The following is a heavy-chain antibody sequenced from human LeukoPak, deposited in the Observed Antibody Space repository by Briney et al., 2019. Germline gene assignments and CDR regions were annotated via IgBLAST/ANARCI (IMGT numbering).Heavy chain of an antibody. CDR1: GGSISSYY. CDR3: AREVVAVAGSYFDS. V-gene: IGHV4-59*01. Sequence: PSETLSLTCTVSGGSISSYYWTWIRQPPGKGLEWIGYIYYSGSSNYNPPLKSRVTISVDTSKNQFSLKLSSVTAADTAVYFCAREVVAVAGSYFDSWGQGTLVTVSS. CDR2: IYYSGSS. D-gene: IGHD6-19*01. J-gene: IGHJ4*02.